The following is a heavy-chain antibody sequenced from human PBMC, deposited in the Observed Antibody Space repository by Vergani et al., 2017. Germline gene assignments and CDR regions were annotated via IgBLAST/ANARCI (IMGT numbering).Heavy chain of an antibody. Sequence: EVQLVESGGGLVQPGRSLRLSCAASGFTFDDYAMHWVRQAPGKGLEWVSGINWNSDSIAYADSVKGRFTISRDNAKNSLYLQMNSLRAEDTALYYCVKXIAASGNYWYFDLWVRGTLVTVSS. CDR3: VKXIAASGNYWYFDL. D-gene: IGHD6-13*01. CDR1: GFTFDDYA. CDR2: INWNSDSI. V-gene: IGHV3-9*01. J-gene: IGHJ2*01.